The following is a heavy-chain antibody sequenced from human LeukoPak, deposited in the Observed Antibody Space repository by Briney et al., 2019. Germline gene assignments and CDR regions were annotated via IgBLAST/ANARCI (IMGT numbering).Heavy chain of an antibody. Sequence: GASVKVSCKASGYTFTGYYMHWVRQAPGQGLEWMGWINPNSGGTNYAQKFQGWVTMTRDTSISTAYMELSRLRSDDTAVYYCARGRYSSGWYRVDYWGQGTLVTVSS. J-gene: IGHJ4*02. CDR3: ARGRYSSGWYRVDY. CDR1: GYTFTGYY. D-gene: IGHD6-19*01. CDR2: INPNSGGT. V-gene: IGHV1-2*04.